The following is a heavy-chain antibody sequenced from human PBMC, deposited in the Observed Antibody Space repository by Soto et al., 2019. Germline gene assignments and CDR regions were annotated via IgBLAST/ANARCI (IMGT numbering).Heavy chain of an antibody. CDR1: GDTFSSYA. CDR3: ARRRYCGYGFYYRHYYGMDV. CDR2: IIPILGTT. Sequence: QVQLVQSGAEVKKPGSSVKVSCRASGDTFSSYAVNWVRQAPGRGLEWLGRIIPILGTTDYAQNFRGEFTITADKPTKTVYMEVSSLGSGDTAVYYCARRRYCGYGFYYRHYYGMDVWGQGTTVTVAS. V-gene: IGHV1-69*08. J-gene: IGHJ6*02. D-gene: IGHD2-21*02.